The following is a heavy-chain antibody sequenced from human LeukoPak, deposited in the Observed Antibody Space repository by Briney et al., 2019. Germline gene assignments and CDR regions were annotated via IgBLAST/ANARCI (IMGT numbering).Heavy chain of an antibody. J-gene: IGHJ4*02. V-gene: IGHV3-74*01. CDR2: INSDGSST. CDR3: ARVRERYCGGDCYSHY. CDR1: GFTFSSYS. Sequence: GGSLRLSCAASGFTFSSYSMNWVRQAPGKGLVWVSRINSDGSSTSYADSVKGRFTISRDNAKNTLYLQMNSLRAEDTAVYYCARVRERYCGGDCYSHYWGQGTLVTVSS. D-gene: IGHD2-21*02.